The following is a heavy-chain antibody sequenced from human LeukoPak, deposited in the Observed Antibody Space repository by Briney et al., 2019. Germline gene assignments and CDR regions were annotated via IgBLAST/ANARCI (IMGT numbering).Heavy chain of an antibody. CDR1: GGSISSGGYS. Sequence: SQTLSLTCAVSGGSISSGGYSWSWIRQPPGKGLEWIGYIYHSGSTYYNPSLKSRVTISVDRSKNQFSLKLSSVTAADTAVYYCARGAYHDSRGAFDIWGRGTMVTVSS. J-gene: IGHJ3*02. V-gene: IGHV4-30-2*01. CDR3: ARGAYHDSRGAFDI. D-gene: IGHD3-22*01. CDR2: IYHSGST.